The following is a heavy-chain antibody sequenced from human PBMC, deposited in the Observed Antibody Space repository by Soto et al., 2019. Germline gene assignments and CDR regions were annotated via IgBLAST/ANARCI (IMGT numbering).Heavy chain of an antibody. V-gene: IGHV4-39*01. Sequence: SETLSLTCTVSGGSLGSSGYYWGWIRQSPGKGLEWIGNIYYSGNTFYNPSLKSRVTISVDTSKNQIYLHLSAVTAADTAIFYCASIAAPGTSHFDFWGQGTLVTVS. CDR3: ASIAAPGTSHFDF. CDR1: GGSLGSSGYY. CDR2: IYYSGNT. J-gene: IGHJ4*02. D-gene: IGHD6-13*01.